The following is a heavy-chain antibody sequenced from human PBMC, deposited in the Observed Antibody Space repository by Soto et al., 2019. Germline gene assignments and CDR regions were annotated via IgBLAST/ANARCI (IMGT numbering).Heavy chain of an antibody. V-gene: IGHV1-8*01. D-gene: IGHD2-2*02. J-gene: IGHJ6*02. CDR3: ARGKCSSTSSYTGPYYYYGMDV. CDR2: MNPNSGNT. Sequence: QVQLVQSGAEVKKPGASVKVSCKASGYTFTSYDINWVRQATGQGLEWMGWMNPNSGNTGYAQKFQGRVTRTRNTAISRANMELRSLRSEDRAVYYWARGKCSSTSSYTGPYYYYGMDVWGQGTTVTVSS. CDR1: GYTFTSYD.